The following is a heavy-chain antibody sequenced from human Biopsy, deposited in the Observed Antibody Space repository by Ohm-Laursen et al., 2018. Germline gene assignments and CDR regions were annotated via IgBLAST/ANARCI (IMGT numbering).Heavy chain of an antibody. CDR3: ARWETTLGRSLNS. D-gene: IGHD1-26*01. V-gene: IGHV1-2*02. CDR2: INPNTGAT. CDR1: GGPFSSYA. Sequence: SVKVSCKASGGPFSSYAVTWVRQAPGEGLERIGLINPNTGATTYAQKFQGRVTMTSDTSTGTAYMELTSLTSDDTAVYFCARWETTLGRSLNSWGQGTLVAVSS. J-gene: IGHJ4*02.